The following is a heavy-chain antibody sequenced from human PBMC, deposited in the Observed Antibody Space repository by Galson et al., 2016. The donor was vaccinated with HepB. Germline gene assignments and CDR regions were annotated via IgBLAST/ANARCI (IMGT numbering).Heavy chain of an antibody. Sequence: SLRLSCAASTFTFSSFAMSWVRQAPGKGLEWVSSIGHSGGYIYYADSVKGRFTISRDNSNSTLYLQMNSLRAEDTAVYYCARHPDYYDNSGYLDYWGQGTLVTVSS. J-gene: IGHJ4*02. CDR1: TFTFSSFA. V-gene: IGHV3-23*01. CDR2: IGHSGGYI. D-gene: IGHD3-22*01. CDR3: ARHPDYYDNSGYLDY.